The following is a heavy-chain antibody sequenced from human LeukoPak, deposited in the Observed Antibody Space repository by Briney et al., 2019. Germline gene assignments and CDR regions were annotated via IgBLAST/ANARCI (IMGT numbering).Heavy chain of an antibody. D-gene: IGHD4-11*01. J-gene: IGHJ6*03. CDR3: ARQGTTTDYYYHYMDV. CDR1: GGSISSSSYY. V-gene: IGHV4-39*01. CDR2: IYYSGST. Sequence: SETLSLTCTVSGGSISSSSYYWGWIRQPPGKGLEWIGSIYYSGSTYYNPCLNSRVTISVDTSKNPFSLKRSSVTAAHTTFYYCARQGTTTDYYYHYMDVWRKGTTVTVCS.